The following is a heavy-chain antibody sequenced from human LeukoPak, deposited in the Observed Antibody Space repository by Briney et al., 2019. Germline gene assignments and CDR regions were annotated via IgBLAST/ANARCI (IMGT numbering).Heavy chain of an antibody. J-gene: IGHJ4*02. CDR1: GFTFSSYS. D-gene: IGHD6-13*01. V-gene: IGHV3-48*02. Sequence: GGSLRLSCAASGFTFSSYSMNWVRQAPGKGLEWVSYISSSGSTIYYADSLRGRFTISRDNAKDSLYLQMNSLRDEDTAVYYCAREAGTSQGSSWLRLYHFDYWGQGTLVTVSS. CDR2: ISSSGSTI. CDR3: AREAGTSQGSSWLRLYHFDY.